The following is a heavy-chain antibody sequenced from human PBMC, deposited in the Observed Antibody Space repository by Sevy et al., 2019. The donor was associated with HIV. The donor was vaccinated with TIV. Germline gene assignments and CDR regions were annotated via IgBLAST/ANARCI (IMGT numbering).Heavy chain of an antibody. J-gene: IGHJ5*02. D-gene: IGHD1-1*01. V-gene: IGHV3-64D*06. CDR2: ISSNGGST. CDR3: VKESVPLELDQNWFDP. CDR1: GFTFSSYA. Sequence: QLGGSLRLSCSASGFTFSSYAMHWVRQAPGKGLEYVSAISSNGGSTYYADSVKGRFTISRDNSKNTLYLQMSSLRAEDTAVYYCVKESVPLELDQNWFDPWGQGTLVTVSS.